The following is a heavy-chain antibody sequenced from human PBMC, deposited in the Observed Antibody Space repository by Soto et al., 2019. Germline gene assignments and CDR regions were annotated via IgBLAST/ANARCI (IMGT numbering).Heavy chain of an antibody. J-gene: IGHJ6*02. Sequence: PGESVKISFKGSGYSFTSYWIGWVRQMPGKGLEWMGIIYPGDSDTRYSPSFQGQVTISADKSISTAYLQWSSLKASDTAMYYCARLSSSGPRGYYYGMDVWGQGTTVTVSS. CDR3: ARLSSSGPRGYYYGMDV. V-gene: IGHV5-51*01. D-gene: IGHD6-13*01. CDR1: GYSFTSYW. CDR2: IYPGDSDT.